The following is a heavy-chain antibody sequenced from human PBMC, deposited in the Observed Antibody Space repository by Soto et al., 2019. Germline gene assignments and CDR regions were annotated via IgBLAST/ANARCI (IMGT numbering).Heavy chain of an antibody. Sequence: VQLQESGPGLVKPSQTLSLSCAVSGGSISIGGYYWSWIRQHPGKGLEWIGYIYYTGTTYYKSSLKSRAIMSGVTSKNQCSLNLGSVPAADTAVYYCARAQWFGEPRRQYHWLDSWGQGILVTVAS. CDR3: ARAQWFGEPRRQYHWLDS. CDR2: IYYTGTT. CDR1: GGSISIGGYY. V-gene: IGHV4-31*11. D-gene: IGHD3-10*01. J-gene: IGHJ5*01.